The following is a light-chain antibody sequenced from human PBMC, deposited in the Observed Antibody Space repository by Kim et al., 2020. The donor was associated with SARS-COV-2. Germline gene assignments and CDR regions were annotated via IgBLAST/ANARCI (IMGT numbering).Light chain of an antibody. Sequence: DIQMTQSPSSLSASVGDRVTITCRASQSISSYLNWYQQKPGKAPKLLIYAASSLQSGVPSRFSGSGSGTDFTLTISSLQPEDFATYYCQQSYSTPYTFGGGTKLDI. CDR1: QSISSY. V-gene: IGKV1-39*01. CDR3: QQSYSTPYT. J-gene: IGKJ4*01. CDR2: AAS.